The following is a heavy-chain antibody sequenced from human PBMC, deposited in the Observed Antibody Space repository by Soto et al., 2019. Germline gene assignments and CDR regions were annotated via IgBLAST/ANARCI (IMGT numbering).Heavy chain of an antibody. Sequence: SEALSLTCAVSGGSISSSSYHWGWIRQPPGKGLEWIGSIYYSGSTYYNPSLKSRVTISVDTSKSQFSLKLSSVTAADTAVYYCARRRIAVAGHDPFFDYWGQGTLVTVSS. V-gene: IGHV4-39*01. J-gene: IGHJ4*02. D-gene: IGHD6-19*01. CDR2: IYYSGST. CDR3: ARRRIAVAGHDPFFDY. CDR1: GGSISSSSYH.